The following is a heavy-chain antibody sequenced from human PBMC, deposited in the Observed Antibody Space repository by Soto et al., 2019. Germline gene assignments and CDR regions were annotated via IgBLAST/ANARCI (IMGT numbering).Heavy chain of an antibody. V-gene: IGHV4-39*01. D-gene: IGHD4-17*01. CDR1: GGSISSSSYY. CDR3: ARHLYGNGDLYYFDY. J-gene: IGHJ4*02. Sequence: QLQLQESGPGLVKPSETLSLTCTVSGGSISSSSYYWGWIRQPPGKGLEWIGSIYYSGSTYYNPSLKSRVTISVDTSKNQFSLKLSSVTAADTAVYYCARHLYGNGDLYYFDYWGQGTLVTVSS. CDR2: IYYSGST.